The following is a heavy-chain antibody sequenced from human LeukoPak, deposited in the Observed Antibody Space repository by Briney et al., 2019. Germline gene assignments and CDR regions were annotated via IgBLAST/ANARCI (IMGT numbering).Heavy chain of an antibody. CDR2: IYTSGST. CDR1: GGSISSYY. CDR3: ARDAPLRFLEWFPMDV. V-gene: IGHV4-4*07. Sequence: SETLSLTCTVSGGSISSYYWSWIRQPAGKGLEWIGRIYTSGSTNYNPSLKSRVTMSVDTSKNQFSLKLSSVTAADTAVYYCARDAPLRFLEWFPMDVWGKGTTVTVSS. J-gene: IGHJ6*03. D-gene: IGHD3-3*01.